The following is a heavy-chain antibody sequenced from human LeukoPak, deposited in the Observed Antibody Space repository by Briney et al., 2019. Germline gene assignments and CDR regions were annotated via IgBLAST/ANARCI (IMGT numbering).Heavy chain of an antibody. CDR1: GFTFDDYA. CDR2: ISWNSGSI. Sequence: GGSLRLSCAASGFTFDDYAMHWVRQAPGKGLEWVSGISWNSGSIGYADSVKGRFTISRDNAKNSLYLQMNSLRAEDTAVYYCAKKKTDYSYPSSFDYWGQGTLVTVSS. J-gene: IGHJ4*02. D-gene: IGHD4-11*01. V-gene: IGHV3-9*01. CDR3: AKKKTDYSYPSSFDY.